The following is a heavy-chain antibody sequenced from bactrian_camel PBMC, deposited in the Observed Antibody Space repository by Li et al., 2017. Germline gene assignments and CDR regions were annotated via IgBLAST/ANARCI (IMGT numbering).Heavy chain of an antibody. CDR1: GFAFGNFA. CDR3: AMSFQLPCLGSDERAYDS. Sequence: HVQLVESGGGLVEPGGSLRLSCTTSGFAFGNFALAWFRQAPGKEREGVASIRTGYPFTSDYHASVEGRFTISQDNAKNAVYLQMDSLQPEDTAMYFCAMSFQLPCLGSDERAYDSWGQGTQVTVS. J-gene: IGHJ6*01. V-gene: IGHV3S61*01. CDR2: IRTGYPFTS. D-gene: IGHD4*01.